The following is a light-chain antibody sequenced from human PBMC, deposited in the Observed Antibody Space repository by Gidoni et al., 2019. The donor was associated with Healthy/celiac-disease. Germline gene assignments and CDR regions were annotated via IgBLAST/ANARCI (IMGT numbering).Light chain of an antibody. J-gene: IGKJ3*01. CDR3: QQYNNWPPFT. CDR1: QSVNSN. V-gene: IGKV3-15*01. CDR2: GAS. Sequence: EIVMRQSPATLSVSPGERATLSCRASQSVNSNLAWYQQKPGQAPRLLIYGASTRATGIPARFSGSGSGTEFTLTISSLQSEDFAVYYCQQYNNWPPFTFGPGTKVDIK.